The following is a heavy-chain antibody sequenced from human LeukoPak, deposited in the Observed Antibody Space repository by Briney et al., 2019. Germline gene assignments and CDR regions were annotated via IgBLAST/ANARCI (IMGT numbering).Heavy chain of an antibody. Sequence: GASVKVSCKASGGTFSSYAISWVRQAPGQGLEWMGGIIPIFGTANYAQKFQGRVTITADESTSTAYMELSSLRSEDTAVYYCARGQRAYYFDYWGQGTLVIVSS. CDR2: IIPIFGTA. CDR3: ARGQRAYYFDY. V-gene: IGHV1-69*13. J-gene: IGHJ4*02. CDR1: GGTFSSYA.